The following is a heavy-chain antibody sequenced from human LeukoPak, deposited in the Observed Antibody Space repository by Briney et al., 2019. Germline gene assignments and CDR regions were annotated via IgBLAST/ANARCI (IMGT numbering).Heavy chain of an antibody. J-gene: IGHJ4*02. CDR2: INHSGST. V-gene: IGHV4-34*01. CDR3: ARGLPPAQNHHYDSSGRFDY. D-gene: IGHD3-22*01. Sequence: SETLSLTCAVYGGSFSGYYWSWIRQPPGKGLEWIGEINHSGSTNYNPSLKSRVTISVDTSKNQFSLKLSSVTAADTAVYYCARGLPPAQNHHYDSSGRFDYWGQGTLVTVSS. CDR1: GGSFSGYY.